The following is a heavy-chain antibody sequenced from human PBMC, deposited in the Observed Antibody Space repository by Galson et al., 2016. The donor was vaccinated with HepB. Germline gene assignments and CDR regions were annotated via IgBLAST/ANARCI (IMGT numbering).Heavy chain of an antibody. J-gene: IGHJ2*01. CDR1: AFPFRQYG. CDR3: AKDLGSDWYFDR. V-gene: IGHV3-30*13. CDR2: ISYDSSQD. D-gene: IGHD3-10*01. Sequence: SLRLSCAASAFPFRQYGMHWVRQPLGKGLEWVAVISYDSSQDYHSDSVKGRFTVSRDNSKKRLYLQMNNLTAVDTAVYYCAKDLGSDWYFDRLGRGTLVTVSS.